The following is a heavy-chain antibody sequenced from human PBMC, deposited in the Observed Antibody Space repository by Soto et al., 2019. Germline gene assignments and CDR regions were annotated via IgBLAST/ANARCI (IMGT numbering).Heavy chain of an antibody. CDR3: ESRDPGTSVDY. J-gene: IGHJ4*02. Sequence: SETLSLTCAVSGGSFTSNNWWTWVRQPPGQGLEWIGEIYRTGSTNYNPSLKSRVTISLDKSENQFSLKVTSLTAADTAVYYCESRDPGTSVDYWGQGSLVTVSS. V-gene: IGHV4-4*02. D-gene: IGHD1-7*01. CDR1: GGSFTSNNW. CDR2: IYRTGST.